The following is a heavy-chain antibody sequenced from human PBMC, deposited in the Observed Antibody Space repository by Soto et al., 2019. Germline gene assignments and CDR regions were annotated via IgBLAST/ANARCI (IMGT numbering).Heavy chain of an antibody. CDR3: TWGYSSGWYYNWFDP. V-gene: IGHV3-73*01. J-gene: IGHJ5*02. D-gene: IGHD6-19*01. CDR1: GFTFSGSA. CDR2: IRSKANSYAT. Sequence: GGSLRLSCVASGFTFSGSAMHWVRQASGKGLEWVGRIRSKANSYATAYAASVKGRFTISRDDSKNTAYLQMNSLKTEDTAVYYCTWGYSSGWYYNWFDPWGKGTLVTVSS.